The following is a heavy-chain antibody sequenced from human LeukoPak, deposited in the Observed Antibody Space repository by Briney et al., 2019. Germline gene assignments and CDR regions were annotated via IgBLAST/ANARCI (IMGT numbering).Heavy chain of an antibody. J-gene: IGHJ3*01. Sequence: GGSLRLSCAGSGYIFGDYGMIWDRQAPGKGLEWVSGLNWNGGNTEYADSVRGRFTISRDNAKKSLFLQMDSLRVEDTALYYCARDTAVGGFYQNTFELWGQGTMVTVSS. CDR1: GYIFGDYG. D-gene: IGHD2-2*01. V-gene: IGHV3-20*04. CDR2: LNWNGGNT. CDR3: ARDTAVGGFYQNTFEL.